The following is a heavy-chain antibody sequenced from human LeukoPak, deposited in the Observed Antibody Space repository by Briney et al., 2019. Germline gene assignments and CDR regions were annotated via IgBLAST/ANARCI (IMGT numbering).Heavy chain of an antibody. D-gene: IGHD5-24*01. J-gene: IGHJ4*02. CDR2: IIPIFGTA. V-gene: IGHV1-69*13. CDR3: ASQFRRDGYNFDY. CDR1: GGTFSSYA. Sequence: SVKVSCKASGGTFSSYAISWVRQAPGQGLEWMGGIIPIFGTANYAQKFQGRVTITADESTSTAYMELSSLRFEDTAVYYCASQFRRDGYNFDYWGQGTLVTVSS.